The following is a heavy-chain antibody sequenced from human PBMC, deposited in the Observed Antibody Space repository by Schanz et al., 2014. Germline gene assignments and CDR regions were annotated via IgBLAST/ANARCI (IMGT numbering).Heavy chain of an antibody. CDR1: GYTLTGFG. CDR2: ISAYSSNS. J-gene: IGHJ6*02. Sequence: QVQLVQSGAEVKKPGASVKVSCKASGYTLTGFGVSWVRQAPGQGREWMGWISAYSSNSKYAQKLQGRVTMTTDTSTNTAYMELRSLTSDDTAVYYCARFNSGSHSPPYYYYGMDVWGQGTTVTVSS. CDR3: ARFNSGSHSPPYYYYGMDV. D-gene: IGHD1-26*01. V-gene: IGHV1-18*01.